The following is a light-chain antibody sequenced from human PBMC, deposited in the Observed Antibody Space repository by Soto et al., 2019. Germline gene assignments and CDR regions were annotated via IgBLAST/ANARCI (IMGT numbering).Light chain of an antibody. Sequence: EIVMTQSPATLSVSPGESVTLSCRASLTMNNNIAWYQHKPGQAPRLLIFGASSRDTGVPGRFSGSGFGTEFTRSISSLQSEDFAVYYCQQYNERPPWTFGQGTTVEMK. CDR3: QQYNERPPWT. CDR1: LTMNNN. CDR2: GAS. V-gene: IGKV3-15*01. J-gene: IGKJ1*01.